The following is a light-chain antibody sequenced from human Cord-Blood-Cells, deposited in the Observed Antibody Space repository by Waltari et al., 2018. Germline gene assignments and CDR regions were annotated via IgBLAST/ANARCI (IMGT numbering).Light chain of an antibody. V-gene: IGKV1-39*01. CDR2: AAS. CDR3: QQSYSTIT. CDR1: QSISSY. Sequence: DIQMTQSPSSLSASVGDRVTITCRASQSISSYLNWDQQKPGKAPKLLIYAASSLQSGVPSRFSGSGSGTDFTLTISSLQPEDFATYYCQQSYSTITFGQGTRLEIK. J-gene: IGKJ5*01.